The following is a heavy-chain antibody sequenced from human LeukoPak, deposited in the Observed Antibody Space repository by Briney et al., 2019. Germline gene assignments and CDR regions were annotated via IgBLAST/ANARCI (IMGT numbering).Heavy chain of an antibody. CDR1: GFTFSNAW. CDR2: IKSKTDGGTT. D-gene: IGHD3-22*01. J-gene: IGHJ5*02. CDR3: TTGSTYYYDSSDTTGTWFDP. Sequence: TGGSLRLSCAASGFTFSNAWMSWVRQASGKGLEWVGRIKSKTDGGTTDYAAPVKGRFTISRDDSKNTLYLQMNSLKTEDTAVYYCTTGSTYYYDSSDTTGTWFDPWGQGTLVTVSS. V-gene: IGHV3-15*01.